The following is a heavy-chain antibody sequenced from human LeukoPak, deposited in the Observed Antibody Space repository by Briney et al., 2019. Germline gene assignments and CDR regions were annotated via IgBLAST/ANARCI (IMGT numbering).Heavy chain of an antibody. Sequence: GGSLRLSCAAPGFTFSNYGMHWVRQAPGKGLEWVAFIRHDGSSGYYADSVKGRFTISRDNSKNTLYLQMNSLRAEDTAVFYWAKSVGGYCSGGACSGDRFDPWGQGTLVTVSS. CDR3: AKSVGGYCSGGACSGDRFDP. CDR2: IRHDGSSG. CDR1: GFTFSNYG. J-gene: IGHJ5*02. V-gene: IGHV3-30*02. D-gene: IGHD2-15*01.